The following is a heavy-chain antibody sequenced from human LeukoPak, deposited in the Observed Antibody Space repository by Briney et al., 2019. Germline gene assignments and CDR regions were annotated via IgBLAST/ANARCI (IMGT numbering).Heavy chain of an antibody. Sequence: ASVKVSCKASGYTFTSYDINWVRQATGQGLEWMGWMSPNSGNTGYAQKFQGRVTMTRNTSISTAYMELSSLRSEDTAVYYCARHKKNGGNNYYYYYGMDVWGQGTTVTVSS. CDR3: ARHKKNGGNNYYYYYGMDV. CDR1: GYTFTSYD. J-gene: IGHJ6*02. CDR2: MSPNSGNT. V-gene: IGHV1-8*01.